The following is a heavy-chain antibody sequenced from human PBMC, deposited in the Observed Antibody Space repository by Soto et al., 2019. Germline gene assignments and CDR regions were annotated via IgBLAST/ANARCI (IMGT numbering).Heavy chain of an antibody. D-gene: IGHD4-17*01. CDR2: MYTKERT. J-gene: IGHJ4*02. V-gene: IGHV4-4*07. CDR1: GGSITNYY. CDR3: AKENTPDYGDYVDW. Sequence: PSETLSLTCPFPGGSITNYYWSWIRQPAGKGLEWIGRMYTKERTNYNLSFKSRVTMSVDTSKNQFSLKLNAVTAEDTALYFCAKENTPDYGDYVDWWGQGTLVTVSS.